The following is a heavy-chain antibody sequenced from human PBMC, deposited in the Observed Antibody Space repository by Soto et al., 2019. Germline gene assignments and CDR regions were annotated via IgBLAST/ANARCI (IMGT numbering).Heavy chain of an antibody. CDR1: GFTFSSYA. CDR2: ISVSGGST. V-gene: IGHV3-23*01. D-gene: IGHD3-3*01. CDR3: AKDSRFWSGYPLDY. Sequence: EVQLLESGGGLVQPGGSLRLSCAASGFTFSSYAMSWVRQAPGKGLEWVSAISVSGGSTYYADSVKGRCPISRANSNNTLDLHTNSLRAEDTAVYYCAKDSRFWSGYPLDYCGQGTLVTVSS. J-gene: IGHJ4*02.